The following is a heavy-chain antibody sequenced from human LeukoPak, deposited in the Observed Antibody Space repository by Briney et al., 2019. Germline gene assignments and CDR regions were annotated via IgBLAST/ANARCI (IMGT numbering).Heavy chain of an antibody. CDR3: ARGGLAEMTTVGGSWFDP. V-gene: IGHV4-34*01. J-gene: IGHJ5*02. CDR2: INHSGST. D-gene: IGHD4-11*01. CDR1: GGSFSGYY. Sequence: SETLSLTCAVYGGSFSGYYWSWIRQPPGKGLEWFGEINHSGSTNYNPSLKSRVTISVDTSKNQFSLKLSSVTAADTAVYYCARGGLAEMTTVGGSWFDPWGQGTLVTVSS.